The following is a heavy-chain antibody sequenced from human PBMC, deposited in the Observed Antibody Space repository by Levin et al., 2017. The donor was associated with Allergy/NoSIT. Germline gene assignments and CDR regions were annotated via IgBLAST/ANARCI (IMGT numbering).Heavy chain of an antibody. V-gene: IGHV4-39*07. J-gene: IGHJ6*02. CDR2: IYYSGNT. D-gene: IGHD4-17*01. CDR3: ARDTARHRYYGMDV. Sequence: SETLSLTCTVSGGSISISNYYWDWIRQPPGTGLEWIGSIYYSGNTYYNPSLKSRVTISVDTSKNQFSLKLSSVTAADTAVYYCARDTARHRYYGMDVWGQGTTVTVSS. CDR1: GGSISISNYY.